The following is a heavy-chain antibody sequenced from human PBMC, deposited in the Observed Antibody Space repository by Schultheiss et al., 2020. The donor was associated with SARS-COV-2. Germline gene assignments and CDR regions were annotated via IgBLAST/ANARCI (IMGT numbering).Heavy chain of an antibody. D-gene: IGHD2-2*02. CDR1: GGTFSSYA. CDR3: ARIVVVPAAILGYGMDV. CDR2: IIPILGIA. V-gene: IGHV1-69*04. J-gene: IGHJ6*02. Sequence: SVKVSGKASGGTFSSYAISWVRQAPGQGLEWMGRIIPILGIANYAQKFQGRVTITADKSTSTAYMELSSLRSEDTAVYYCARIVVVPAAILGYGMDVWGQGTTVTVSS.